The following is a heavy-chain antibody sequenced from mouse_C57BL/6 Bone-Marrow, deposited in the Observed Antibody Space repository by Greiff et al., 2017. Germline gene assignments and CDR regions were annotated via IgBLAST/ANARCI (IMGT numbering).Heavy chain of an antibody. D-gene: IGHD2-2*01. V-gene: IGHV5-6*01. CDR2: ISSGGSYT. Sequence: EVQGVESGGDLVKPGGSLKLSCAASGFTFSSYGMSWVRQTPDKRLEWVATISSGGSYTYYPDSVKGRFTISRDNAKNTLYLQMSSLKSEDTAMYYCARATMVTTDAMDYWGQGTSVTVSS. CDR3: ARATMVTTDAMDY. CDR1: GFTFSSYG. J-gene: IGHJ4*01.